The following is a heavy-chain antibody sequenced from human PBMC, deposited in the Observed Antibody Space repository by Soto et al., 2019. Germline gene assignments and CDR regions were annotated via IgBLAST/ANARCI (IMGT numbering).Heavy chain of an antibody. Sequence: QVQLVESGGGVVQPGRSLRLSCAASGFTFSSYAMHWVRQAPGKWLEWVAVISYDGSNKYYADSVKGRFTISRDNSKNTLYLQMNSLRAEDTAVYYCARAKGGVYYYDSSLFGYWGQGTLVTVSS. V-gene: IGHV3-30-3*01. CDR3: ARAKGGVYYYDSSLFGY. CDR1: GFTFSSYA. D-gene: IGHD3-22*01. CDR2: ISYDGSNK. J-gene: IGHJ4*02.